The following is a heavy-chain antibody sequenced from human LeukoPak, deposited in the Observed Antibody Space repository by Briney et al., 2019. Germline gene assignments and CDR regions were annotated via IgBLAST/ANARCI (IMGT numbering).Heavy chain of an antibody. CDR3: ARCEYYGSGSYYNLLDVFDI. D-gene: IGHD3-10*01. Sequence: ASVKVSCKTSGYTFTMNGISWVRQAPGQGLEWMGWISAYNGNTNYAQKLQGRVTMTTDTSTSTAYMELRSLRSDDTAVYYCARCEYYGSGSYYNLLDVFDIWGQGTMVTVSS. J-gene: IGHJ3*02. V-gene: IGHV1-18*01. CDR1: GYTFTMNG. CDR2: ISAYNGNT.